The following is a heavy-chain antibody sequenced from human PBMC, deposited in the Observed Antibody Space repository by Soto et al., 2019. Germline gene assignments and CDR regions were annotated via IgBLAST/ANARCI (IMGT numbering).Heavy chain of an antibody. V-gene: IGHV3-64D*08. CDR1: GFTFSSYA. D-gene: IGHD1-26*01. CDR3: VKDQGVIVGATTLDY. J-gene: IGHJ4*02. CDR2: ISSNGGST. Sequence: RGSLRLSCSASGFTFSSYAMHWVRQAPGKGLEYVSAISSNGGSTYYADSVKGRFTISRDNSKNTLYLQMSSLRAEDTAVYYCVKDQGVIVGATTLDYWGQGTLVTVSS.